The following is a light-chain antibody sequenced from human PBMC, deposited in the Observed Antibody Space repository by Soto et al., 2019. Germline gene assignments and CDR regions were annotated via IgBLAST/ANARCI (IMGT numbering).Light chain of an antibody. CDR2: AAS. CDR1: QDIQNA. Sequence: DIQMTQSPSSLSASVGDRVTITCRASQDIQNALGWYQQKPGKAPKRLIYAASSLQSGVPSRFRGSRSGTEFTLTISSLQPEDFATYYCLQHDSNVWTFGQGTKVEIE. CDR3: LQHDSNVWT. J-gene: IGKJ1*01. V-gene: IGKV1-17*01.